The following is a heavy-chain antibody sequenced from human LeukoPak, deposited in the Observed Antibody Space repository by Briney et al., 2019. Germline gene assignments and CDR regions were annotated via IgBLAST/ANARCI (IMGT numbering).Heavy chain of an antibody. CDR3: AKDWAAYYYDSSGQGDAFDI. Sequence: GRSLRLSCAASGFTFSSYGMHWVRQAPGKGLEWVAVISYDGSNKYYADSVKGRFTISRDNSKNTLYLQMNSLRAEDTAVYYCAKDWAAYYYDSSGQGDAFDIWGQGTMVTVSS. CDR1: GFTFSSYG. J-gene: IGHJ3*02. D-gene: IGHD3-22*01. CDR2: ISYDGSNK. V-gene: IGHV3-30*18.